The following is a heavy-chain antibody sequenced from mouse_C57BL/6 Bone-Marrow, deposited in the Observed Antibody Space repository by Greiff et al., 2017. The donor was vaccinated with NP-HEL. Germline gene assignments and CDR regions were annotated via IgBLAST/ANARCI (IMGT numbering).Heavy chain of an antibody. V-gene: IGHV1-54*01. CDR2: INPGSGGT. Sequence: VQLQQSGAELVRPGTSVKVSCKASGYAFTNYLIEWVKQRPGQGLEWIGVINPGSGGTNYNEKFKGKATLTADKSSSTAYMQLSSLTSEDSAVYFCARAGYYPDYWGQGTTLTVSS. J-gene: IGHJ2*01. CDR3: ARAGYYPDY. D-gene: IGHD2-3*01. CDR1: GYAFTNYL.